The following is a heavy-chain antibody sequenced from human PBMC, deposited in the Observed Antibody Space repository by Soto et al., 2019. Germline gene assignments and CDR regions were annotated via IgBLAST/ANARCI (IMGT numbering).Heavy chain of an antibody. J-gene: IGHJ4*02. Sequence: VRLQKWGAGLLKLSEPLSLPCGVYGESSRTYYWNWFRQSPGKGLEWIADIHYNGRTNYNPSLKSRLTISVDTSQKQFSLKLTSVTAADTAVYYCVRFEEPSPGSGPLADFWGQGTLVTVSS. V-gene: IGHV4-34*01. CDR1: GESSRTYY. CDR2: IHYNGRT. D-gene: IGHD3-10*01. CDR3: VRFEEPSPGSGPLADF.